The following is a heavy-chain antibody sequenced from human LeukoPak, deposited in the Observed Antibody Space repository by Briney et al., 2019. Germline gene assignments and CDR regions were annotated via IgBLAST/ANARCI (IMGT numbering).Heavy chain of an antibody. J-gene: IGHJ5*02. D-gene: IGHD3-9*01. V-gene: IGHV1-46*01. CDR1: GYTFTSYY. CDR2: INPSGGST. Sequence: GASVKVSCKASGYTFTSYYMHWVRQAPGQGLEWMGIINPSGGSTSYAQKFQGRVTVTRDTSTSTVYMELSSLRSEDTAVYYCARGHYDILTGPNNWFDPWGQGTLVTVSS. CDR3: ARGHYDILTGPNNWFDP.